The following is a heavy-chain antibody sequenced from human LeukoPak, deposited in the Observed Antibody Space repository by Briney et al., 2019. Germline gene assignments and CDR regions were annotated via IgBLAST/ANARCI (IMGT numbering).Heavy chain of an antibody. CDR1: GYSFTSYD. Sequence: ASVKVSCKASGYSFTSYDFNWVRRAPGQGLEWMGWMNPDSGNTGYAQKFQGRVSMTRDTSISTAYLELSSLRSEDTAVYYCARAGRYSYDSSGPTDWGQGTLVTVSS. D-gene: IGHD3-22*01. CDR2: MNPDSGNT. J-gene: IGHJ4*02. CDR3: ARAGRYSYDSSGPTD. V-gene: IGHV1-8*01.